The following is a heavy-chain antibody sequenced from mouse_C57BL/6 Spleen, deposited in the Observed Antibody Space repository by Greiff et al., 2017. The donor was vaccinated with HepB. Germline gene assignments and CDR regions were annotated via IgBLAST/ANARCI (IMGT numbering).Heavy chain of an antibody. J-gene: IGHJ1*03. V-gene: IGHV1-52*01. D-gene: IGHD1-1*01. CDR1: GYTFTSYW. CDR3: ARKGDYGSRTGYFDV. CDR2: IDPSDSET. Sequence: QVQLQQPGAELVRPGSSVKLSCKASGYTFTSYWMHWVKQRPIQGLEWIGNIDPSDSETHYNQKFKDKATLTVDKSSSTAYMQLSSLTSEDSAVYYCARKGDYGSRTGYFDVWGTGTTVTVSS.